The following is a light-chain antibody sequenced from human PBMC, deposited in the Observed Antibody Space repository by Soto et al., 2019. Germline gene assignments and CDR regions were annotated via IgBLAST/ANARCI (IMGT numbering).Light chain of an antibody. CDR2: EVS. CDR3: SSYGSTSTRYV. J-gene: IGLJ1*01. V-gene: IGLV2-14*01. CDR1: SSDVGGYNY. Sequence: QSVLTQPASVSGSPGQSITISCTGTSSDVGGYNYVSWYQQHPGKAPKLMIYEVSNRPSGVSNRFSGSKSGNTASLTISGLQAEDEADYFCSSYGSTSTRYVFGTGPKLTVL.